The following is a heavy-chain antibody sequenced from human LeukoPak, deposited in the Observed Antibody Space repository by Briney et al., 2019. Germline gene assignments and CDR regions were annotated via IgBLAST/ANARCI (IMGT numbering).Heavy chain of an antibody. CDR3: ARAHDTEVVPAAIYYFQH. Sequence: GASVKVSCKASGGTFSSYAISWVRQAPGQGLEWMGGIIPIFGTANYAQKFQGRVTITTDESTSTAYMELSSLRSEDTAVYYCARAHDTEVVPAAIYYFQHWGQGTLVTVSS. V-gene: IGHV1-69*05. J-gene: IGHJ1*01. CDR1: GGTFSSYA. CDR2: IIPIFGTA. D-gene: IGHD2-2*01.